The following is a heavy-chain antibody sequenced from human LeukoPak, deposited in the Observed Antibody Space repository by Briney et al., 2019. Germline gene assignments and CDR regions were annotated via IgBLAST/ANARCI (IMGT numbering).Heavy chain of an antibody. V-gene: IGHV4-59*01. J-gene: IGHJ5*02. CDR3: AKALTPSSWFDP. D-gene: IGHD3-9*01. Sequence: SETLSLTCTVSSGSISSYYWSWIRQPPGKGLEWIGYIYYSGSTNYTPSLKDRVTILVDTSKNQFSLRLSSVTAADTAVYYCAKALTPSSWFDPRGQGTLVTVSS. CDR1: SGSISSYY. CDR2: IYYSGST.